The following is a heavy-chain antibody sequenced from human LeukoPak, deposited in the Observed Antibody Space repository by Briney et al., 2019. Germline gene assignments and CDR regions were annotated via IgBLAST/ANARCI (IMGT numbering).Heavy chain of an antibody. CDR1: GFSFSSYW. Sequence: KPGGSLRLSCAASGFSFSSYWMSWVRQAPGKGLEWVANIKPDASEKYYVDSVKGRFTISRDNAKNLVYLQMNSLRAEDTAFYYCARDIGRYNPFDYWGQGTLVTVHS. D-gene: IGHD6-19*01. J-gene: IGHJ4*02. V-gene: IGHV3-7*03. CDR2: IKPDASEK. CDR3: ARDIGRYNPFDY.